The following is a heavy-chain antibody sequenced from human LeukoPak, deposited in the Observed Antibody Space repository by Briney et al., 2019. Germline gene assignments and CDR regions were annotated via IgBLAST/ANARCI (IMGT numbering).Heavy chain of an antibody. CDR3: ARGSRIAAAGNLDY. Sequence: SVKVSCKASGGTFSSYAISWVRQAPGQGLEWMGRIIPILGIANYAQKFQGRVTITADKSTSTAYMELSSLRSEDTAVYYCARGSRIAAAGNLDYWGQGTLVTVSS. CDR1: GGTFSSYA. D-gene: IGHD6-13*01. V-gene: IGHV1-69*04. J-gene: IGHJ4*02. CDR2: IIPILGIA.